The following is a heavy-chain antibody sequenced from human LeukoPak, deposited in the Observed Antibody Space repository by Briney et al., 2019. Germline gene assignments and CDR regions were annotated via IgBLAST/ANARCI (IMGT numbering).Heavy chain of an antibody. Sequence: SETLSLTCAVYGGSFSGYYWSWIRQPPGKGLEWLGYISDTGGADYSPSLKSRVTISIDTSKNQISLKLTLVTVADTAVYFCARDFWQKRDRQWYYYGLDVWGQGTTVTVS. CDR1: GGSFSGYY. J-gene: IGHJ6*02. D-gene: IGHD3-16*01. CDR2: ISDTGGA. CDR3: ARDFWQKRDRQWYYYGLDV. V-gene: IGHV4-59*12.